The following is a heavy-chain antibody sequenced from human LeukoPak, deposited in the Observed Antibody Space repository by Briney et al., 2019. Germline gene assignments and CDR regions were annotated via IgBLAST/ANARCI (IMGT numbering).Heavy chain of an antibody. CDR3: ARDIAVAGEPDY. J-gene: IGHJ4*02. D-gene: IGHD6-19*01. CDR1: GYTFTSYG. V-gene: IGHV1-18*01. Sequence: RASVKVSCKASGYTFTSYGFSWVRQAPGQGLEWMGWISANSGNTNYAQNLQGRVTMTTDTSTSTAYMELRSLRSDDTAVYYCARDIAVAGEPDYWGQGTLVTVSS. CDR2: ISANSGNT.